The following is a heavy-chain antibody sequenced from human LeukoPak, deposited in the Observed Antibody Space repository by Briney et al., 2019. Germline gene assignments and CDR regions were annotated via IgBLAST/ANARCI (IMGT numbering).Heavy chain of an antibody. J-gene: IGHJ4*02. CDR2: IYYSGST. V-gene: IGHV4-39*07. D-gene: IGHD3-16*02. Sequence: SETLSLTCTVSGGSISSYYWGWIRQPPGKGLEWIGSIYYSGSTYYNPSLKSRVTISVDTSKNQFSLKLSSVTAADTAVYYCARDPDPRDYVWGSYRLRGKGFDYWGQGTLVTVSS. CDR1: GGSISSYY. CDR3: ARDPDPRDYVWGSYRLRGKGFDY.